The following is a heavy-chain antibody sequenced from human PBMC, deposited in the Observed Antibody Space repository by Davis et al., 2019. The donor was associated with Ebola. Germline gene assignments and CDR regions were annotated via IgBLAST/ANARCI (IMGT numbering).Heavy chain of an antibody. D-gene: IGHD5/OR15-5a*01. CDR3: AREMSYPHYYFNY. J-gene: IGHJ4*02. CDR2: IWHDGSSK. CDR1: GFTFSESW. Sequence: GESLKISCAASGFTFSESWMAWVRQAPGKGLEWVAVIWHDGSSKFYADSVRGRLTISRDNSKNTLYLQMNSLRTEDTAVYYCAREMSYPHYYFNYWGQGTLVTVSS. V-gene: IGHV3-30-3*01.